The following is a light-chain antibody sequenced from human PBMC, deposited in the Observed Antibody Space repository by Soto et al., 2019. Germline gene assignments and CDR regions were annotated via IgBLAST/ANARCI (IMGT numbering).Light chain of an antibody. CDR3: SSYTSSSTLLYA. CDR2: DVS. V-gene: IGLV2-14*01. Sequence: QSVLTQPASVSGSPGQSITISCTGTSSDVGGYNYVSWYQQHPGKAPKLMIYDVSNRPSGVSNRFSGSKSGNTASLTISGLQAEDEPDYYCSSYTSSSTLLYAFGTGTKVTVL. CDR1: SSDVGGYNY. J-gene: IGLJ1*01.